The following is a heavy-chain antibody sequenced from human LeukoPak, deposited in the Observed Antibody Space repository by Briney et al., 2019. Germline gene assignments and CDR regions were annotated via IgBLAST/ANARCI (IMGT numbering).Heavy chain of an antibody. V-gene: IGHV6-1*01. J-gene: IGHJ4*02. CDR2: TYYRSKWYN. CDR3: ARVVGREVDY. Sequence: SQTLSLTCAISGDSVSSNSAAWNWIRQSPSRGLQWLGRTYYRSKWYNGYAVSVKSRITIKPDTSKNQFSLQLNSVTPDDTAVYYCARVVGREVDYWGQGTLVTVSS. CDR1: GDSVSSNSAA. D-gene: IGHD1-26*01.